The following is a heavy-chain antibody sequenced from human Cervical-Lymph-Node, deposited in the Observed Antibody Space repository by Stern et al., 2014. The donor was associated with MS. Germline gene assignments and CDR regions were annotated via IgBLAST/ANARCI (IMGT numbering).Heavy chain of an antibody. J-gene: IGHJ5*02. D-gene: IGHD6-19*01. Sequence: QVQLQESGPGLVKPSETLSLMCTVSGDYISNYYWNWIRQTPGRGLQWIGYVYYTGSTSYNPSLKSRVTISLGTSKNQFSLKLNSVTAADTAVYYCARGGIALALNWFDLWGQGTPVTVSS. V-gene: IGHV4-59*01. CDR1: GDYISNYY. CDR3: ARGGIALALNWFDL. CDR2: VYYTGST.